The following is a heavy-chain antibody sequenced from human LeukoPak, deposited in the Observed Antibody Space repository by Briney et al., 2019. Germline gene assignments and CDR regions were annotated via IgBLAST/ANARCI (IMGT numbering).Heavy chain of an antibody. J-gene: IGHJ6*03. CDR3: AKTLGALLWGYYYMDV. CDR1: GGSISSCSYY. CDR2: IYYSGST. V-gene: IGHV4-39*01. Sequence: SETLSLSCAVSGGSISSCSYYWGWIRQPPGKGLEWIANIYYSGSTYYNPSLKSRVTISVDTSKNQFSLKLSSVTAADTAVYYCAKTLGALLWGYYYMDVWGKGTTVTISS. D-gene: IGHD3-10*01.